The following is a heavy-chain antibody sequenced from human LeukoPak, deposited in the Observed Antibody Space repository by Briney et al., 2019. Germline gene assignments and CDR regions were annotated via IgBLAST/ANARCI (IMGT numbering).Heavy chain of an antibody. CDR1: GFTFSHYA. Sequence: PGGSLRLSCAVSGFTFSHYAMSWVRQAPGTGLEWVGSLTDSGDATYYADSVKGRLTISRDNSNSTLYLHISGLRDEDTAVYYCAKGPAMVIYYFDYWGQGTLVTVSS. D-gene: IGHD5-18*01. J-gene: IGHJ4*02. V-gene: IGHV3-23*01. CDR2: LTDSGDAT. CDR3: AKGPAMVIYYFDY.